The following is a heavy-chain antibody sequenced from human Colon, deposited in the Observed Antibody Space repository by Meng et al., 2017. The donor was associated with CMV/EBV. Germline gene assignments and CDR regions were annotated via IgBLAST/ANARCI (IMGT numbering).Heavy chain of an antibody. D-gene: IGHD3-10*01. J-gene: IGHJ4*02. CDR3: ATADLLWTPLDY. Sequence: ASVKVSCKASGYTFTSYYMHWVRQAPGQGLEWMGIINPSGGSTSYAQKFQGRVTMTRDTSTSTVYMELSSLRSEATAVYYGATADLLWTPLDYWGQGTLVTVSS. CDR2: INPSGGST. V-gene: IGHV1-46*01. CDR1: GYTFTSYY.